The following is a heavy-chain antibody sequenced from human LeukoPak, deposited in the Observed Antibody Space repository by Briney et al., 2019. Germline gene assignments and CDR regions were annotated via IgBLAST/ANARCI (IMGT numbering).Heavy chain of an antibody. V-gene: IGHV1-69*13. J-gene: IGHJ5*02. CDR3: ARDNSVRDEAWWFNP. Sequence: PVKVSCKASGGTFSSYAISWVRQAPGQGLEWMGGIIPIFGTANYAQKFQGRVTITADESTSTAYMELSSLRSEDTAVYYCARDNSVRDEAWWFNPWGQGTLVTVSS. CDR2: IIPIFGTA. D-gene: IGHD5-24*01. CDR1: GGTFSSYA.